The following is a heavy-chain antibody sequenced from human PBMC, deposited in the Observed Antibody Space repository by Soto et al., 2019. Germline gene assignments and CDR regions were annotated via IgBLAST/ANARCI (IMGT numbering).Heavy chain of an antibody. CDR3: SKWKTPNTAAAYGMDV. CDR2: ISGSGGST. CDR1: GFTFSSYA. J-gene: IGHJ6*02. V-gene: IGHV3-23*01. D-gene: IGHD6-13*01. Sequence: GGSLRLSCAASGFTFSSYAMSWVRQAPGKGLEWVSAISGSGGSTYYADSVKGRFTISRDNSKNTLYLQMNSLRAEDTAVYYCSKWKTPNTAAAYGMDVWGQGTTVTVSS.